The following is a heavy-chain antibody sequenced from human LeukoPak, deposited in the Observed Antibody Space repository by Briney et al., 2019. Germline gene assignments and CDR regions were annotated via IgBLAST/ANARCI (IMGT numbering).Heavy chain of an antibody. CDR2: ISSSGSTI. Sequence: GGSLRLSCAASGFTFSDYYTSWIRQAPGKGLEWVSYISSSGSTIYYADSVKGRFTISRDNAKNSLYLQMNSLRAEDAAVYYCAKGYIIAGRQWYLDLWGRGTLVGVSS. V-gene: IGHV3-11*04. CDR1: GFTFSDYY. D-gene: IGHD6-13*01. J-gene: IGHJ2*01. CDR3: AKGYIIAGRQWYLDL.